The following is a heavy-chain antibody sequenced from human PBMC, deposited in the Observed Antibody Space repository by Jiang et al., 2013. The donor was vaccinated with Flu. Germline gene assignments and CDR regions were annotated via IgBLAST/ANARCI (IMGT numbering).Heavy chain of an antibody. CDR3: ARAAGSLVVVAAYDHYGMDV. V-gene: IGHV1-8*01. CDR1: GYTFTSYD. CDR2: MNPNSGNT. Sequence: GAEVKKPGASVKVSCKASGYTFTSYDINWVRQATGQGLEWMGWMNPNSGNTGYAQKFQGRVTMTRNTSISTAYMELSSLRSEDTAVYYCARAAGSLVVVAAYDHYGMDVWGQGTTVTVSS. D-gene: IGHD2-15*01. J-gene: IGHJ6*02.